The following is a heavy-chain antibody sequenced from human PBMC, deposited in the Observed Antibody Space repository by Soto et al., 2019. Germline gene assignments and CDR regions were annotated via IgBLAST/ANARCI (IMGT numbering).Heavy chain of an antibody. V-gene: IGHV3-74*01. CDR3: VREVIAVLGSIRWFDP. Sequence: PGGSLRLSCAVSGVTSRDYWMHWVRQVPGKGLLWVSRIGPDGTSTKYADSVKGRFTISRSNPEHTLYLQMNSLRAEDTGVYYCVREVIAVLGSIRWFDPWGQGTLVTVSS. J-gene: IGHJ5*02. D-gene: IGHD6-19*01. CDR1: GVTSRDYW. CDR2: IGPDGTST.